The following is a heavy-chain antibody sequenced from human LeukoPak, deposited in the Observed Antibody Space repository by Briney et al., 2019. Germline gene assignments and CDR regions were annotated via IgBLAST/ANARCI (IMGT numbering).Heavy chain of an antibody. Sequence: SVKVSCKASGGTFSSYTISWVRQAPGQGLEWMGRIIPILGIANYAQKFQGRVTITADKSTSTAYMELSSLRSEDTAVYYCAREQLGGSSWPYNWFDSWGQGTLVTVSS. CDR2: IIPILGIA. D-gene: IGHD5-24*01. CDR1: GGTFSSYT. CDR3: AREQLGGSSWPYNWFDS. J-gene: IGHJ5*01. V-gene: IGHV1-69*04.